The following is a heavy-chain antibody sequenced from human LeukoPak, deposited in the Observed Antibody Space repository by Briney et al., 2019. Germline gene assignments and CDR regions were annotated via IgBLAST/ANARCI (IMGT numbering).Heavy chain of an antibody. CDR1: GGSISSSSYY. D-gene: IGHD5-18*01. J-gene: IGHJ4*02. V-gene: IGHV4-39*01. CDR2: IYYSGST. CDR3: ATSEGRGYSSY. Sequence: SETLSLTCTASGGSISSSSYYWGWIRQPPGKGLEWIGSIYYSGSTYYNPSLKSRVTISVDTSKNQFSLKLSSVTAADTAVYYCATSEGRGYSSYWGQGTLVTVSS.